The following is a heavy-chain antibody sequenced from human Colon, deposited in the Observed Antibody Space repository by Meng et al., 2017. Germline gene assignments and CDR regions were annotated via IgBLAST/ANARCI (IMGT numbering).Heavy chain of an antibody. CDR3: GRDYYGIPDY. V-gene: IGHV3-74*01. CDR1: VSTFSPCW. CDR2: ISIERSTR. J-gene: IGHJ4*02. D-gene: IGHD3-10*01. Sequence: VESEGGFVKPGVRRRLCVAASVSTFSPCWMMCVRQAPGQGLVWVSRISIERSTRHYADSLKCRFTISRDNAKNTLDLQMNSLRAENTAVYYCGRDYYGIPDYWGQGTLVTVSS.